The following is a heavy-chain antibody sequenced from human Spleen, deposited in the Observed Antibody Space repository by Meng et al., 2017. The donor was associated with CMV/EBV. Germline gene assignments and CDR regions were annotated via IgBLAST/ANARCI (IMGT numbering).Heavy chain of an antibody. V-gene: IGHV3-74*01. CDR1: GFIFDNHW. CDR2: INSDGSST. Sequence: GGSLRLSCRGSGFIFDNHWMHWVRQAPGKGLVWVSRINSDGSSTSYADSVKGRFTISRDNAKNTLYLQMNSLRAEDTAVYYCARGLDYWGQGTLVTVSS. CDR3: ARGLDY. J-gene: IGHJ4*02.